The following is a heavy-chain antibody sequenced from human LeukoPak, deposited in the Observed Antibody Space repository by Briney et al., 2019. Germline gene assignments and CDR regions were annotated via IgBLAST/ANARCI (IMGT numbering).Heavy chain of an antibody. V-gene: IGHV1-2*02. Sequence: ASVKVSCKASGYTFTGYYMQWVRQAPGQGLEWMGWINPNTGGTNYAQKFQDRVTMTRDTSIGTAYMDLSSLRSDDTAVYYCAREPRAVTGPAFDFWGQGSLVAVSS. CDR3: AREPRAVTGPAFDF. J-gene: IGHJ4*02. CDR2: INPNTGGT. D-gene: IGHD6-19*01. CDR1: GYTFTGYY.